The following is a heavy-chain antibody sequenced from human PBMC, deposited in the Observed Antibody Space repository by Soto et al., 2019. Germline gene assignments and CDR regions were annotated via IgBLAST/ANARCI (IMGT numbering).Heavy chain of an antibody. Sequence: GGSLRLSCAASGFTFSSYAMSWVRQAPGKGLEWVSAISGSGGSTYYADSVKGRFTISRDNSKNTLYLQMNSLRAEDTAVYYCAKESFLEWLLDYNWFDPWGQGTLVTVSS. V-gene: IGHV3-23*01. CDR1: GFTFSSYA. J-gene: IGHJ5*02. CDR3: AKESFLEWLLDYNWFDP. D-gene: IGHD3-3*01. CDR2: ISGSGGST.